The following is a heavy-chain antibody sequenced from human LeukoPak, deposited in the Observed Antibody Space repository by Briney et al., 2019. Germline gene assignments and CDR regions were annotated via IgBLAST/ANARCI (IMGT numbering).Heavy chain of an antibody. CDR1: GFTFSSYG. CDR3: AKVGRYSSSWYGRSDTLCFDC. Sequence: GGSLRLSCAASGFTFSSYGMHWVRQAPGKGLEWVAVISYDGSNKYYADSVKGRFTISRDNSKNTLYLQMNSLRAEDTAVYYCAKVGRYSSSWYGRSDTLCFDCWGQGTLVTVSS. D-gene: IGHD6-13*01. V-gene: IGHV3-30*18. CDR2: ISYDGSNK. J-gene: IGHJ4*02.